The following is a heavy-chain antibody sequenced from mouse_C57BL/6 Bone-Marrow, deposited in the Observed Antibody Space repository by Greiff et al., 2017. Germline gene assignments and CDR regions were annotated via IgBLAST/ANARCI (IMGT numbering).Heavy chain of an antibody. CDR1: GFNFKDDY. D-gene: IGHD2-2*01. CDR2: IDPENGDT. J-gene: IGHJ3*01. Sequence: EVQLQQSGAELVRPGASVKLSCTASGFNFKDDYMHWVKQRPEQGLEWIGWIDPENGDTEYASKFQGKANITADTSSNTAYRQLSSLTSEDTAVYYCTYGYDWFAYWGQGTLVTVSA. V-gene: IGHV14-4*01. CDR3: TYGYDWFAY.